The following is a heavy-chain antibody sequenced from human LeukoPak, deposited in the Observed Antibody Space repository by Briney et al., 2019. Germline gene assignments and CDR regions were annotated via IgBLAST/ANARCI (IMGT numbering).Heavy chain of an antibody. V-gene: IGHV4-59*01. J-gene: IGHJ3*02. Sequence: PSETLSLTCTVSGGSISSYYWSWIRQPPGKGLEWIGYIYYSGSTNYNPSLKSRVTISVDTSKNQFSLKLSSVTAADTAVYYCARARPDIRGSWYSHNAFDIWGQGTMVTVSS. D-gene: IGHD6-13*01. CDR2: IYYSGST. CDR3: ARARPDIRGSWYSHNAFDI. CDR1: GGSISSYY.